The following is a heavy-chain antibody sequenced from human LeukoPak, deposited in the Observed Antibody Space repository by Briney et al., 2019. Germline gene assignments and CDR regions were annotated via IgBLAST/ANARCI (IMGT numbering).Heavy chain of an antibody. J-gene: IGHJ4*02. Sequence: PGGSLRLSCAASGFTFSSYAMSWVRQAPGKGLEWVSSISSSSSYIYYADSVKGRFTISRDNAKNSLYLQMNSLRAEDTAVYYCAKEEAAAGSGIDYWGQGTLVTVSS. CDR1: GFTFSSYA. D-gene: IGHD6-13*01. CDR2: ISSSSSYI. V-gene: IGHV3-21*01. CDR3: AKEEAAAGSGIDY.